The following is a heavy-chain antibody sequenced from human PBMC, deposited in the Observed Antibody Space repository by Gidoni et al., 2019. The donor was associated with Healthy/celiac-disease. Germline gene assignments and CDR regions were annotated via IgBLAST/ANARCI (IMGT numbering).Heavy chain of an antibody. D-gene: IGHD3-22*01. V-gene: IGHV3-48*02. CDR3: ARDGRWVTMIVVSYYFDY. Sequence: EVQLVESGGGLVQPGGSLRLSCAASGFTFSSYSMNWVRQAPGKGLEWVSYISSSSSTIYYADSVKGRFTISRDNAKNSLYLQMNSLRDEDTAVYYCARDGRWVTMIVVSYYFDYWGQGTLVTVSS. CDR1: GFTFSSYS. CDR2: ISSSSSTI. J-gene: IGHJ4*02.